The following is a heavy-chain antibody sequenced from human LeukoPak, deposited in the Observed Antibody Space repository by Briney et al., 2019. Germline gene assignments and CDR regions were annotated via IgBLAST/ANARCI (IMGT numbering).Heavy chain of an antibody. V-gene: IGHV3-30*02. CDR3: AKDSLYDRSGYSLNY. Sequence: PGGSLRLSCAASGFTFSSYGMHWVRQAPGKGLEWVAFIRHDGSNKYYADSVKGRFTISRDNPKNTLYLQMNSLRAEDTAVYCCAKDSLYDRSGYSLNYWGQGTLVTVSS. CDR2: IRHDGSNK. J-gene: IGHJ4*02. D-gene: IGHD3-22*01. CDR1: GFTFSSYG.